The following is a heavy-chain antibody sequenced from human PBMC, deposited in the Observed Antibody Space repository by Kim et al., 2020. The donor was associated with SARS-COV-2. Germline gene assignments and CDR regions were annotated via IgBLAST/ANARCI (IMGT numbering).Heavy chain of an antibody. V-gene: IGHV3-11*01. CDR3: ARVGPSYSSSLEYYFDY. J-gene: IGHJ4*02. CDR2: ISNSATII. D-gene: IGHD6-6*01. CDR1: GFTFSDYY. Sequence: GGSLRLSCAASGFTFSDYYMSWIRQAPGKGLEWVSYISNSATIIYYADSVKGRFTISRDNAKNSLYLQMNSLRAEDTAVYYCARVGPSYSSSLEYYFDYWGQGTLVTVSS.